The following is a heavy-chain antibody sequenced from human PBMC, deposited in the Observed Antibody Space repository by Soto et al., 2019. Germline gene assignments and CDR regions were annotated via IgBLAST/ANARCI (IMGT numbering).Heavy chain of an antibody. CDR3: ARPYYYDNSGTLYPFDY. CDR1: GFTFSNYA. J-gene: IGHJ4*02. D-gene: IGHD3-22*01. CDR2: ISYDGRNE. V-gene: IGHV3-30*04. Sequence: QVQLVESGGGVVQPGRSLRLSCAASGFTFSNYAMHWVRQAPGKGLECVALISYDGRNEYYAGSVKGRFTISRDNSKNTMYLQMSSLRAEDTAVYYCARPYYYDNSGTLYPFDYWGQGTLVTVSS.